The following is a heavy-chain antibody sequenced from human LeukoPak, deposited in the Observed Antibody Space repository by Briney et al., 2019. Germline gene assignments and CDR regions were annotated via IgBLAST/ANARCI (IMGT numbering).Heavy chain of an antibody. CDR3: ARGSGDSSSWYRVRGYYYYYMDV. J-gene: IGHJ6*03. D-gene: IGHD6-13*01. Sequence: PSETLSLTCTVSGGSISSYYWSWIRQPPGKGLEWIGYIYYSGSTNYNPSLKSRVTISVDTSKNQFSLKLSSVTAADTAVYYCARGSGDSSSWYRVRGYYYYYMDVWGKGTTVTVSS. V-gene: IGHV4-59*01. CDR2: IYYSGST. CDR1: GGSISSYY.